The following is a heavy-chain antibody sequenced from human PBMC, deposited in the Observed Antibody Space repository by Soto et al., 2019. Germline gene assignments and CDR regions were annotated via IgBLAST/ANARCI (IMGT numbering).Heavy chain of an antibody. CDR1: GFTFSSYG. CDR2: ISYDGNNK. CDR3: AKERPNYYDSSGYQTDYFDY. J-gene: IGHJ4*02. V-gene: IGHV3-30*18. D-gene: IGHD3-22*01. Sequence: PGGSLRLSCAASGFTFSSYGMHWVRQAPGKGLEWVAVISYDGNNKYYADSVKGRFTISRDNSKNTLYLQMNSPRAEDTAVYYCAKERPNYYDSSGYQTDYFDYWGQGT.